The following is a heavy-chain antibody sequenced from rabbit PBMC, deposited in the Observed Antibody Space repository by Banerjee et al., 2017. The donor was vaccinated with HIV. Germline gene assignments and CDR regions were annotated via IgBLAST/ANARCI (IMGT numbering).Heavy chain of an antibody. J-gene: IGHJ2*01. CDR3: VRSGVSYAYWDAFDL. CDR1: GIDFSNNYW. Sequence: QEQLVESGGGLVKPGGTLTLTCKASGIDFSNNYWICWVRQAPGKGLEWVACIGVGSGGSTYYASWAKGRFTISKTSSTTVTLQMTSLTAADTATYFCVRSGVSYAYWDAFDLWGQGTLVTVS. D-gene: IGHD6-1*01. CDR2: IGVGSGGST. V-gene: IGHV1S45*01.